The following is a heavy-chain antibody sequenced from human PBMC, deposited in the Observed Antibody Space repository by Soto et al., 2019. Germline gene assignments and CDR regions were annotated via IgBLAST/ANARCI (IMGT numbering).Heavy chain of an antibody. CDR2: IKSKTDGGTT. D-gene: IGHD2-2*01. CDR1: GFTFSNAW. J-gene: IGHJ5*02. Sequence: GGSLRLSCAASGFTFSNAWMSWVRQAPGKGLEWVGRIKSKTDGGTTDYAAPVKGRFTISRDDSKNTLYLQMNSLKTEDTAVYYCTTDLPVPDAGDWFDPLGPGNSGHRLL. CDR3: TTDLPVPDAGDWFDP. V-gene: IGHV3-15*01.